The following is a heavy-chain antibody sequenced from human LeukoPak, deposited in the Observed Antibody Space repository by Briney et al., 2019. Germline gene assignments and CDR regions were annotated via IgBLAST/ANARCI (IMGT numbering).Heavy chain of an antibody. CDR3: AREVGGYIAVAGKESVGYYYYYMDV. J-gene: IGHJ6*03. D-gene: IGHD6-19*01. CDR2: INTNTGNP. CDR1: GYTFTSYA. Sequence: ASVKVSCKASGYTFTSYAMNWVRQAPGQGLEWMGWINTNTGNPTYAQGFTGRFVFSLDTSVSTAYLQISSLKAEDTAVYYCAREVGGYIAVAGKESVGYYYYYMDVWGKGTTVTVSS. V-gene: IGHV7-4-1*02.